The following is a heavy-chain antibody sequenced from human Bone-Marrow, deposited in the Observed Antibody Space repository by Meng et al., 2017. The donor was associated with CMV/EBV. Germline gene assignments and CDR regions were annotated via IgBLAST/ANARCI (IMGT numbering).Heavy chain of an antibody. CDR2: IIPILGIA. CDR1: GGTFSSYT. CDR3: GTSGGWGGNYFDY. D-gene: IGHD3-10*01. J-gene: IGHJ4*02. V-gene: IGHV1-69*02. Sequence: SVKVSCKASGGTFSSYTISWVRQAPGPGLEWMGRIIPILGIANYAQKFQGRVTITADKSTSTAYMVLSSLRSEDTSVYYGGTSGGWGGNYFDYWGQGTLVTVSS.